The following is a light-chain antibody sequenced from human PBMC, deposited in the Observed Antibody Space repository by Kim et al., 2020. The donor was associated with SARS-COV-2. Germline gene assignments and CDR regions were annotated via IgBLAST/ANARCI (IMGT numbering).Light chain of an antibody. CDR1: QSISSY. V-gene: IGKV1-39*01. CDR2: AAS. Sequence: DIQMTQSPSSVSVSVGDRVTITCRASQSISSYLNWYQQKPGKAPKLLIYAASSLQSGVPSRFSGSGSGTDFTLTISSLQPGYFATFFWPQGYNTPPYTCGRGTTLEYK. CDR3: PQGYNTPPYT. J-gene: IGKJ2*01.